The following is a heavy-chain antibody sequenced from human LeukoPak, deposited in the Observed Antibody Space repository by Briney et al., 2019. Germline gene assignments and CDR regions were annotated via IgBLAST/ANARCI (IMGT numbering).Heavy chain of an antibody. Sequence: GRSLSLSCAASGFPFSSYGIHGVRQAPGKGLEWVAVIWYDGSTKYYADSVKGRFTISRDNSKNTLYLQMNSLRAEDTAVYFCARSQSSSLIDYWGLGTLVTVSS. CDR3: ARSQSSSLIDY. D-gene: IGHD6-13*01. CDR1: GFPFSSYG. J-gene: IGHJ4*02. CDR2: IWYDGSTK. V-gene: IGHV3-33*01.